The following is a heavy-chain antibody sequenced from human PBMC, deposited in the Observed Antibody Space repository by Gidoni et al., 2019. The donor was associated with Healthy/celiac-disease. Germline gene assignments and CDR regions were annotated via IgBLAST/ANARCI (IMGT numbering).Heavy chain of an antibody. D-gene: IGHD3-22*01. CDR2: IYYRGRT. CDR3: ARLGQVITDAFDI. Sequence: PGLVKPSETLSLTCTFSVGSISSSSYYCGWIRQPPGKGLEWIGSIYYRGRTYYNPSLKSRVTISVDTSKNQLSLKRSSVTAEETAVYYCARLGQVITDAFDIWGQGTMVTVSS. J-gene: IGHJ3*02. CDR1: VGSISSSSYY. V-gene: IGHV4-39*01.